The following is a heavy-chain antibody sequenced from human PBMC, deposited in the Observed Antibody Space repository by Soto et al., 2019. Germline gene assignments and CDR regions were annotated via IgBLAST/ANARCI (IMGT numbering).Heavy chain of an antibody. D-gene: IGHD2-15*01. V-gene: IGHV4-59*02. CDR1: GGSVRSYY. J-gene: IGHJ5*02. Sequence: SDTLSLGCTVSGGSVRSYYWSWIRQPPGKGLEWIGYIYYSGSTNYNPSLKSRVTISVDTSKNQFSLKLSSVTAADTAVYYCARGNIGYCSGGSCYVNTWFDPWGQGTLVTVSS. CDR2: IYYSGST. CDR3: ARGNIGYCSGGSCYVNTWFDP.